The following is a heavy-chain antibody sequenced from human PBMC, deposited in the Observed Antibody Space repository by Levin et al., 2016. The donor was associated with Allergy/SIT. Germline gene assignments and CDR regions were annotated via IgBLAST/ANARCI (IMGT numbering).Heavy chain of an antibody. J-gene: IGHJ6*02. Sequence: WIRQPPGKGLEWVSYTSGSATTIYYADSVKGRFTISRDNAKNFLYLQMNSLSVEDTAIYYCATTSKATYTARNGMDVWGQGTTVTVSS. V-gene: IGHV3-48*03. CDR3: ATTSKATYTARNGMDV. D-gene: IGHD4-11*01. CDR2: TSGSATTI.